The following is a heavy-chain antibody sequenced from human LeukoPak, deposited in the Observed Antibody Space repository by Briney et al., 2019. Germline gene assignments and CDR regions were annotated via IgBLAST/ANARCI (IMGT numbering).Heavy chain of an antibody. Sequence: SETLSLTCTVSGGSISSSSYYWGWIRQPPGKGLEWIGSIYYSGSTYYNPSLKSRVTISVDTSKNQFSLKLSSVTAADTAVYYCARGGPYGDYAWVYWGQGTLVTVSS. CDR3: ARGGPYGDYAWVY. CDR1: GGSISSSSYY. D-gene: IGHD4-17*01. J-gene: IGHJ4*02. V-gene: IGHV4-39*07. CDR2: IYYSGST.